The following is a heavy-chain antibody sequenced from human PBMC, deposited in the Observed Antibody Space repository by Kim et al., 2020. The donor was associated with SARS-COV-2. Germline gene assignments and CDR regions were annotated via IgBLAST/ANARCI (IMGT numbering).Heavy chain of an antibody. CDR3: ARATMITFGGVIDHFDY. V-gene: IGHV4-31*01. D-gene: IGHD3-16*02. Sequence: LKSHVTISVDTSKNQFSLKLSSVTAADTAVYYCARATMITFGGVIDHFDYWGQGTLVTVSS. J-gene: IGHJ4*02.